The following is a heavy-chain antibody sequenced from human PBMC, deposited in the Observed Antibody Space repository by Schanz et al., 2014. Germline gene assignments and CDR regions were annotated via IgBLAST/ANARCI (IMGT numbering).Heavy chain of an antibody. CDR1: GGTFSSYT. CDR2: IIPILGVA. J-gene: IGHJ6*02. Sequence: QVQLVQSGAEVTRPGSSVKVSCKASGGTFSSYTISWVRQAPGQGLEWMGRIIPILGVANNAQKFQGRVTITADKSTSTAYMELSSLRSEDTAVYYCARVPDTALVYYHYRMDVWGQGTTVTVSS. D-gene: IGHD5-18*01. CDR3: ARVPDTALVYYHYRMDV. V-gene: IGHV1-69*02.